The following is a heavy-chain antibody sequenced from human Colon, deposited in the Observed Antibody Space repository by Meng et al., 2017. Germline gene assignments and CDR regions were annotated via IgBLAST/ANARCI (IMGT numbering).Heavy chain of an antibody. D-gene: IGHD5-12*01. CDR2: IKQDGSEK. J-gene: IGHJ4*02. Sequence: GGSLRLSCAASGFTFSTYWMNWVRQAPGKGLEWVANIKQDGSEKYYVDSVKGRFTISRDNAKNSLYLQMNSLRAEDTAVYYCASLAEYSGYDLFDYWGQGTLVTVSS. V-gene: IGHV3-7*01. CDR3: ASLAEYSGYDLFDY. CDR1: GFTFSTYW.